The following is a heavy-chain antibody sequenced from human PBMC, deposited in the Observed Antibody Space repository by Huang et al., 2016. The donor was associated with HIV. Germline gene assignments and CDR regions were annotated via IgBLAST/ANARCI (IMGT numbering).Heavy chain of an antibody. Sequence: EVQLVESGGGLVQPGGSLRLSCAASGFSISSYWMHWVRQAPGKGLAGVSRIKSDGSSTSYADAVQGRFTISRDNAKNTLYLQMNSLRAEDMAVYYCARDPRIQSWLNFFDYWGQGTLVSVSS. J-gene: IGHJ4*02. CDR2: IKSDGSST. D-gene: IGHD3-22*01. CDR1: GFSISSYW. CDR3: ARDPRIQSWLNFFDY. V-gene: IGHV3-74*01.